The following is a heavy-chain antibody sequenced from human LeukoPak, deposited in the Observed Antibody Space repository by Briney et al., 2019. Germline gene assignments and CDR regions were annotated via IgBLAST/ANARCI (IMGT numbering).Heavy chain of an antibody. CDR2: IFYSGST. CDR1: GGSISSYY. Sequence: KPSETLSLTCTVSGGSISSYYWSWIRQPPGKGLEWIGYIFYSGSTDYNPSLKSRVTISVDTSKNQFSLKLSSVTTADTAVYFCARSYDSAGYFYYGMDVWGQGTTVTVSS. V-gene: IGHV4-59*01. CDR3: ARSYDSAGYFYYGMDV. J-gene: IGHJ6*02. D-gene: IGHD3-22*01.